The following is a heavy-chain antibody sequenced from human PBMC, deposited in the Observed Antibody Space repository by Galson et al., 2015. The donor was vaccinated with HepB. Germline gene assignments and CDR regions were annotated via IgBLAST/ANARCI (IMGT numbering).Heavy chain of an antibody. CDR1: GFTFSSYG. D-gene: IGHD3-22*01. CDR2: IRYDGSNK. Sequence: SLRLSCAASGFTFSSYGMHWVRQAPGKGLEWVAFIRYDGSNKYYADSVKGRFTISRDNSKNTLYLQMNSLRAEDTAVYYCAKGPLPRNIDSSGYYPLGYWGQGTLVTVSS. CDR3: AKGPLPRNIDSSGYYPLGY. J-gene: IGHJ4*02. V-gene: IGHV3-30*02.